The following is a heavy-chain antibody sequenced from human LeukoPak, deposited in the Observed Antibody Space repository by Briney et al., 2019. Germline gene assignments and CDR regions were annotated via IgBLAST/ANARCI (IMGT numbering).Heavy chain of an antibody. CDR2: ISPSGGIT. CDR1: GFTFSGSW. J-gene: IGHJ1*01. D-gene: IGHD3-16*01. Sequence: GGSLRLSCAASGFTFSGSWMSWVRQAPGKGLEWVSGISPSGGITYYTDSVKGRFTISRDNSKNTQSLQMNSLRAEDTAVYYCAKDDDWGRYKHWGQGTLVTVSS. CDR3: AKDDDWGRYKH. V-gene: IGHV3-23*01.